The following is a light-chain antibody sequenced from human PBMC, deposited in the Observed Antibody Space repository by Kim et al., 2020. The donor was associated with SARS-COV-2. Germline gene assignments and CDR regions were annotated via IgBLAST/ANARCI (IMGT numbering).Light chain of an antibody. J-gene: IGLJ2*01. CDR2: GKN. Sequence: SALTQDPAVSVALGQTVRITCQGDSLRSYYATWYQQKPGQAPILVIYGKNNRPSGIPDRFSGSSSGNTASLTITGTLAGDEADYYCNSRDSNDNVVFGGGTRLTV. CDR3: NSRDSNDNVV. V-gene: IGLV3-19*01. CDR1: SLRSYY.